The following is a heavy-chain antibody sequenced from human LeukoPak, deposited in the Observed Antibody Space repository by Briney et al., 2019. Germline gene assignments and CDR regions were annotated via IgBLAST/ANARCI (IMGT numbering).Heavy chain of an antibody. D-gene: IGHD7-27*01. CDR3: AKGRLGISRLYFDY. CDR2: ISGSGGST. J-gene: IGHJ4*02. Sequence: GGSLRLSCAASGFTFSSYAMGWVRQAPGKGLEWVSAISGSGGSTYYADSVKGRFTVSRDNSKNTLYLQMNSLRAEDTAVYYCAKGRLGISRLYFDYWGQGTLVTVSS. V-gene: IGHV3-23*01. CDR1: GFTFSSYA.